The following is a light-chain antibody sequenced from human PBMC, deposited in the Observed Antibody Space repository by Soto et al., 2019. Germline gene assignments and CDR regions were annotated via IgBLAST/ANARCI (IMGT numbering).Light chain of an antibody. Sequence: DIQMTQFPSTLSASIGDRVTITCRASQSISTWLAWYQQKAGKAPKLLIYTASSLEAGVPSRFSGSGSGTEFTLTISSLQPDDFATYYFQHFIRYSPSTLGKGTRLEI. CDR3: QHFIRYSPST. CDR1: QSISTW. CDR2: TAS. V-gene: IGKV1-5*03. J-gene: IGKJ2*01.